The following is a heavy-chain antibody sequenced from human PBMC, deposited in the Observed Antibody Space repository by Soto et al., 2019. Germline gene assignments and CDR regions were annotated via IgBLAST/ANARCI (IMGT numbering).Heavy chain of an antibody. CDR2: IGTAGDT. D-gene: IGHD3-3*01. CDR3: ARDQYYDFWSGYRRLSYGMDV. Sequence: GGSLRLSCAASGFTFSSYDMHWVRQAPGKGLEWVSAIGTAGDTYYPGSVKGRFTISRENAKNSLYLQMNSLRAEDTAVYYCARDQYYDFWSGYRRLSYGMDVWGQGTTVTVSS. CDR1: GFTFSSYD. J-gene: IGHJ6*02. V-gene: IGHV3-13*01.